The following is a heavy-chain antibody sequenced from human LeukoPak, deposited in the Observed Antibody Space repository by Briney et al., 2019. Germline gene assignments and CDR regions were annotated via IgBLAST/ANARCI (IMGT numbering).Heavy chain of an antibody. J-gene: IGHJ4*02. CDR3: ARGADFGVVLFFDY. CDR2: IYTSGST. Sequence: PSETLSLTCTVSGGSISSYYWSWIRQPAGKGLEWIGRIYTSGSTNYNPSLKSRVTMSVDTSKNQFSLKLSSVTAADTAVYCCARGADFGVVLFFDYWGQGTLVTVSS. D-gene: IGHD3-3*01. V-gene: IGHV4-4*07. CDR1: GGSISSYY.